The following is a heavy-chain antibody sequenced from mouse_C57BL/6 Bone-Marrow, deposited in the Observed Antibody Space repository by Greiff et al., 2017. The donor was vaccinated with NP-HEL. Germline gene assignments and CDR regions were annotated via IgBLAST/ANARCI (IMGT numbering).Heavy chain of an antibody. CDR2: IYPGGGYT. D-gene: IGHD1-1*02. J-gene: IGHJ1*03. V-gene: IGHV1-63*01. CDR3: ARLVYWYFDV. Sequence: QVQLKQSGAELVRPGTSVKMSCKASGYTFTNYWIGWAKQRPGHGLEWIGDIYPGGGYTNYNEKFKGQATLTADKSSSTAYMQFSSLTSEDSAIYYCARLVYWYFDVWGTGTTVTVSS. CDR1: GYTFTNYW.